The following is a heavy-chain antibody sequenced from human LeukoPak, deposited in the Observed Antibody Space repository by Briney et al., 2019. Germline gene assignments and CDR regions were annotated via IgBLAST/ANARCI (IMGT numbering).Heavy chain of an antibody. CDR3: AGGGFLSRVGATDFDY. V-gene: IGHV1-46*01. D-gene: IGHD1-26*01. J-gene: IGHJ4*02. CDR1: GYTFTSYY. CDR2: INPSGCST. Sequence: ASVNVSCKASGYTFTSYYMHEVRQAPGQGLEWMGIINPSGCSTSYAQKFQGRVTMTRATSPGTVYMELSRLRSEDTAVYYCAGGGFLSRVGATDFDYWGQGTLVTVSS.